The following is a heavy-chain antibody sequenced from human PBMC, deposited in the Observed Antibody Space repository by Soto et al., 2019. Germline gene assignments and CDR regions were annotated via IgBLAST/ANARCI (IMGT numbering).Heavy chain of an antibody. Sequence: SETLSRTCTLSGGSVRAPDWWNWVRQSPDKGLEWIAEVHISGHSNYNPSLRSRVSVSIDSSKNQFYLNLNSVTAADTAIYYSARVRQGCSANNRYFDPWGQGTQVTVSS. CDR1: GGSVRAPDW. V-gene: IGHV4-4*02. D-gene: IGHD2-15*01. CDR2: VHISGHS. CDR3: ARVRQGCSANNRYFDP. J-gene: IGHJ5*01.